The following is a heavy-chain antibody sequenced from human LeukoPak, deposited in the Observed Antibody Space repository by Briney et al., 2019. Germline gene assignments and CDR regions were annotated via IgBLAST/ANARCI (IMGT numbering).Heavy chain of an antibody. J-gene: IGHJ6*03. D-gene: IGHD5-24*01. V-gene: IGHV4-59*01. CDR3: TRGSMAYYYMDV. CDR2: IYYSGST. CDR1: GGSISSYY. Sequence: SETLSLTCTVSGGSISSYYWSWIRQPPGKGLEWIGNIYYSGSTNYNPSLKSRVTISVDTSKNQFSLKLSSVTAADTAVYYCTRGSMAYYYMDVWGKGTTVTVSS.